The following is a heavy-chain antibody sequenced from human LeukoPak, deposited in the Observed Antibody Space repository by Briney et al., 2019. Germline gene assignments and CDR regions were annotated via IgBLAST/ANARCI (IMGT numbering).Heavy chain of an antibody. CDR1: GGSFSGYY. V-gene: IGHV4-34*01. Sequence: SETLSLTCAVCGGSFSGYYWSWIRQPPGKGLEWIGEINHSGSTNYNPSLKSRVTISVDTSKNQFSLKLSSVTAADTAVYYCARGLSPRINMVRGVRPPFRGVFDYWGQGTLVTVSS. CDR2: INHSGST. J-gene: IGHJ4*02. D-gene: IGHD3-10*01. CDR3: ARGLSPRINMVRGVRPPFRGVFDY.